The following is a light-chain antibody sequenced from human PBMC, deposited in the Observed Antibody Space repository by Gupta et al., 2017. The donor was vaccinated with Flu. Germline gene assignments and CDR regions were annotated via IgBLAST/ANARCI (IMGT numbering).Light chain of an antibody. CDR2: KAS. V-gene: IGKV1-5*03. Sequence: DLQMTQSPSTLSASVGDRVTITCRASQSINNWLAWYQHKPGRAPKLRIYKASSLESGVPARFSGSGSRTEVTRTITSLQPDDFATYYCQREKTYYRTFGQGTKVEIK. CDR1: QSINNW. CDR3: QREKTYYRT. J-gene: IGKJ1*01.